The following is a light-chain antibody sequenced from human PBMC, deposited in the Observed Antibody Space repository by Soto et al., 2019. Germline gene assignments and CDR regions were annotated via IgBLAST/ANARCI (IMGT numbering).Light chain of an antibody. CDR1: QSVSSAY. CDR3: QQYGSSSTWT. CDR2: AAS. J-gene: IGKJ1*01. Sequence: EIVLTQSPGTLSLSPGERATLSCRASQSVSSAYLAWYQRKPGQPPTLLIYAASSRVTGIPDRFSGSGSGTDFTLTISRLEPEDFAVYYCQQYGSSSTWTFGPGTKVEIK. V-gene: IGKV3-20*01.